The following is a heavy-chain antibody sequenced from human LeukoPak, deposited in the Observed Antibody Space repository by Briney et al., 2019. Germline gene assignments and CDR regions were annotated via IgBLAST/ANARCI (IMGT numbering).Heavy chain of an antibody. D-gene: IGHD5-12*01. V-gene: IGHV3-21*01. CDR3: VRRGPNNSGLDY. CDR2: ITSTSSYI. Sequence: GGSLRLSCAASGFTFSSYSFNWVRQAPGKGLEWVASITSTSSYIYYADSVQGRFAVSRDNAKNLLYLQMNSLRAEDTAVFYCVRRGPNNSGLDYWGQGTLVTVSS. J-gene: IGHJ4*02. CDR1: GFTFSSYS.